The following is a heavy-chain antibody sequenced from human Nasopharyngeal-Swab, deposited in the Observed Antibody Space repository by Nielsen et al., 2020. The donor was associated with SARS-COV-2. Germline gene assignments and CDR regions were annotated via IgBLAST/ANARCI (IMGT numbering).Heavy chain of an antibody. Sequence: ASVKVSCKASGYTFTSYDINWVRQATGQGLEWMGWMNPNSGNTGYAQKLQGRVTMTTDTSTSTAYMELRSLRSDDTAVYYCARDGGQWWLVILNENWFDPWGQGTLVTVSS. J-gene: IGHJ5*02. CDR3: ARDGGQWWLVILNENWFDP. CDR1: GYTFTSYD. D-gene: IGHD6-19*01. V-gene: IGHV1-8*01. CDR2: MNPNSGNT.